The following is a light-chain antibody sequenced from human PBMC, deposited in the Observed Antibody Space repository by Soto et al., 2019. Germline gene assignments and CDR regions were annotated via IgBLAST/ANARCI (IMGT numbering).Light chain of an antibody. CDR1: QSISDW. Sequence: DIQMTQSPSTLSASVGDRVTITCRASQSISDWLAWYQQKPGKAPNLQIYKASSLESGVPSRFSGSGSGTEFTLTISSLQPDDFATYYCQHYYSYPYTFGQGTKLEIK. J-gene: IGKJ2*01. CDR3: QHYYSYPYT. CDR2: KAS. V-gene: IGKV1-5*03.